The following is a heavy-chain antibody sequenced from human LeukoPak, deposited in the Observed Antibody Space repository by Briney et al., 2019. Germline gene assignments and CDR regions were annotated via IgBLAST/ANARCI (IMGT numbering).Heavy chain of an antibody. CDR1: GFTVSSNY. CDR3: ARDRHYGMDV. Sequence: GGSLRLSCAASGFTVSSNYMSWVRQAPGKGLEWVSVIYTGGSTYYADSVKGRFTISRDNSKNTLYLQMNSLRVEDTAVYYCARDRHYGMDVWGQGTTVTVSS. J-gene: IGHJ6*02. CDR2: IYTGGST. V-gene: IGHV3-53*01.